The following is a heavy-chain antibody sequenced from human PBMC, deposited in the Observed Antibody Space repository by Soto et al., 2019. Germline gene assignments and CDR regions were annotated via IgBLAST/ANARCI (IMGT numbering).Heavy chain of an antibody. CDR1: GGTFSSYA. Sequence: GASVKVSCKASGGTFSSYAISWVRQAPGQGLEWMGGIIPIFGTANYAQKFQGRVTITADESTSTAYMELSSLRAEDTAVYYCASGTGRYCSSTSCLALAPFDIWGQGTMVTVSS. V-gene: IGHV1-69*13. J-gene: IGHJ3*02. CDR2: IIPIFGTA. D-gene: IGHD2-2*01. CDR3: ASGTGRYCSSTSCLALAPFDI.